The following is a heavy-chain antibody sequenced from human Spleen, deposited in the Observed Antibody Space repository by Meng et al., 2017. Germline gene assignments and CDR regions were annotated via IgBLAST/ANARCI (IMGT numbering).Heavy chain of an antibody. CDR3: AKTLRGLSSYFDF. D-gene: IGHD3-16*01. V-gene: IGHV3-23*01. CDR2: ISGSGATT. J-gene: IGHJ4*02. Sequence: GESLKISCTASGFNLNSYAMSWARQAPGKGLEWVSVISGSGATTYYADSVKGRFTISRDTSKNTLYLQMNRLRAEDTAVYFCAKTLRGLSSYFDFWGQGTPVTVSS. CDR1: GFNLNSYA.